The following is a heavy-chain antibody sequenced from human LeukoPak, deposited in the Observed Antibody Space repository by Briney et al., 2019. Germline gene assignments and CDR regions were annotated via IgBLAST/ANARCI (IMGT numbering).Heavy chain of an antibody. V-gene: IGHV4-59*01. J-gene: IGHJ4*02. CDR3: ARGVFRGQWLVGD. Sequence: SETLSLTCTVSGVSISSYYWSWIRQPPGKGLEWIGYIYYSGSTNYNPSLTSRVTISVDTSKNHFSLKLSSVTAADTAVYYCARGVFRGQWLVGDWGQGTLVTVSS. CDR1: GVSISSYY. CDR2: IYYSGST. D-gene: IGHD6-19*01.